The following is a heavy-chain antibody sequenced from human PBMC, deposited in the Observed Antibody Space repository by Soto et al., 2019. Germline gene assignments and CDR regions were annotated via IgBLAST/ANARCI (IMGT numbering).Heavy chain of an antibody. Sequence: KESGPTLVKPTQTLTLNCTFSGFSLSTSGVGVGWIRQPPGKALEWLALIYWDDDKRYSPSLKSRLTITKDTSKNQVVLTLTKLDTVDTATYYCARGGWTTYYSPFFDYWGQGTPVTVSS. CDR1: GFSLSTSGVG. V-gene: IGHV2-5*02. J-gene: IGHJ4*02. D-gene: IGHD3-10*01. CDR2: IYWDDDK. CDR3: ARGGWTTYYSPFFDY.